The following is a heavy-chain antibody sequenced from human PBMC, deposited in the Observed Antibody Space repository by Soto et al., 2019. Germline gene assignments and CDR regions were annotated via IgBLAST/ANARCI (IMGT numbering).Heavy chain of an antibody. CDR1: GGSISSNY. J-gene: IGHJ6*02. CDR3: ARGQWRGYYYYYGMDV. D-gene: IGHD6-19*01. V-gene: IGHV4-59*01. CDR2: VYNSGST. Sequence: PSETLSLTCTVSGGSISSNYWTWIRQPPGKGLEWIGYVYNSGSTNYNPSLKSRVTISEDTSKSQFSLKVNSMTAADTAVYYCARGQWRGYYYYYGMDVWGQGTTVTVSS.